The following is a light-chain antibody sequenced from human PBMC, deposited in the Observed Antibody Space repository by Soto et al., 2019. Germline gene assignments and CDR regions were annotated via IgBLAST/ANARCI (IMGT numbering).Light chain of an antibody. J-gene: IGLJ1*01. CDR1: SSDVGGYNS. Sequence: SALTQPRSVSGSPGQSVTVSCIGTSSDVGGYNSVSWYQEHPGKAPKLMIYDVIKRPSGVPDRFSGSKSGNTASLTISGLLVEDEADYYCCSYVGSYSYVFGTGTKVTV. CDR2: DVI. CDR3: CSYVGSYSYV. V-gene: IGLV2-11*01.